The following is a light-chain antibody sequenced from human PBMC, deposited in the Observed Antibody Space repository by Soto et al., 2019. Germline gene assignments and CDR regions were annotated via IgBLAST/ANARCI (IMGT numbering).Light chain of an antibody. J-gene: IGKJ4*01. CDR2: GAS. CDR1: QSVTSSY. Sequence: EIVLTQSPGTLSLSPGERVTLSCRASQSVTSSYLAWYQQKPGQAPRLLIYGASTRATGIPERFSGSGSGTDFTLTISRLEPEDFAVYYCQQYGRSRLTFGGGTKVEIK. V-gene: IGKV3-20*01. CDR3: QQYGRSRLT.